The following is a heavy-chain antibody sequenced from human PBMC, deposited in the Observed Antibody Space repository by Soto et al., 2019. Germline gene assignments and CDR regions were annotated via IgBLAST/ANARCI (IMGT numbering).Heavy chain of an antibody. V-gene: IGHV1-8*01. J-gene: IGHJ4*02. CDR3: ARGVDAGVDY. CDR2: MSPSSGDT. CDR1: GYTFANYD. Sequence: QVQLVQSGAEVKEPGASVKVSCRASGYTFANYDINWLRQAAGQGLEWMGWMSPSSGDTGYAQKFQGRVTMTRDTSINTAYVELCSLRSEDTALYYCARGVDAGVDYWGQGTLVTVSS. D-gene: IGHD3-10*01.